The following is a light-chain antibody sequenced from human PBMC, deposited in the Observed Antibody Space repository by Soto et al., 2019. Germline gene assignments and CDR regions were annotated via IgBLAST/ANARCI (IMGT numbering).Light chain of an antibody. J-gene: IGLJ1*01. V-gene: IGLV2-8*01. CDR2: EVT. Sequence: QSALTQPPSASGSPGQSVTISCTGTSSDVGGYNYVSWYQQHPGKAPKLMIYEVTKRPSGVPDRFSGSKSGNTASLTVSGLQAEDEADYYCSSYAGSYTHYVFGTGTKLTVL. CDR1: SSDVGGYNY. CDR3: SSYAGSYTHYV.